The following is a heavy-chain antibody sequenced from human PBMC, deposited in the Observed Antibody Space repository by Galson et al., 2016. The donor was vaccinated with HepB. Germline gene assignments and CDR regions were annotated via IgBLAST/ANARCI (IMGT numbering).Heavy chain of an antibody. Sequence: SLRLSCAASGFSVSSNYLNWVRQAPGKGLEWVSIIYSGGSIYYADFAKGRFTISRDNSKNTLYLQMNSLRIEDTAVYYCARGWVESYYYYGLDVWGQGTTVTASS. CDR2: IYSGGSI. CDR1: GFSVSSNY. V-gene: IGHV3-53*01. J-gene: IGHJ6*02. CDR3: ARGWVESYYYYGLDV. D-gene: IGHD3-16*01.